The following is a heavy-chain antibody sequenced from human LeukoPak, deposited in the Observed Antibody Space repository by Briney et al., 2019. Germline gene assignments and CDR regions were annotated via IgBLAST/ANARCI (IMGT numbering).Heavy chain of an antibody. J-gene: IGHJ4*02. CDR2: IGTTDDT. V-gene: IGHV3-13*01. D-gene: IGHD2-21*01. Sequence: PGGSLRLSCAASGFTFNNYDMHWVRQPTGKGLEWVSAIGTTDDTYYVDSVKGRFTISREDAENSLYLQMNSLRVGDTAVYYCARTRAYCSGDKCPIDYWGQGTLVTVSS. CDR3: ARTRAYCSGDKCPIDY. CDR1: GFTFNNYD.